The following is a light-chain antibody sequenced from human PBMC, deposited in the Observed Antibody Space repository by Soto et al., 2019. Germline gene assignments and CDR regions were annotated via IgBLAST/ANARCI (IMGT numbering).Light chain of an antibody. J-gene: IGKJ2*01. CDR1: QSISSW. Sequence: DIQMTQSPSTLSASVGDRVTITCRASQSISSWLAWYQQKPGKAPKLLIYKASSLESGVPSRFSGSGSGTEFALTISSRQPDDFATYYGQQYNSYSYTFGHGTKLEIK. CDR2: KAS. V-gene: IGKV1-5*03. CDR3: QQYNSYSYT.